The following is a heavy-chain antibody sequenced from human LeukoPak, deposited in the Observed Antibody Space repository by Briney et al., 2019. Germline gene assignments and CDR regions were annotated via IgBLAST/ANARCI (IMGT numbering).Heavy chain of an antibody. CDR1: GYTVTNYY. J-gene: IGHJ4*02. Sequence: ASVKVSCKASGYTVTNYYMHWVRQAPGQGLEWMGMINPSISSRTYAQKFQGRVNVTSDTSTSTVYMEVSSLRSEDTAIYYCARSGMWFSTNDWGQGTLVTVCS. V-gene: IGHV1-46*01. D-gene: IGHD2-8*01. CDR2: INPSISSR. CDR3: ARSGMWFSTND.